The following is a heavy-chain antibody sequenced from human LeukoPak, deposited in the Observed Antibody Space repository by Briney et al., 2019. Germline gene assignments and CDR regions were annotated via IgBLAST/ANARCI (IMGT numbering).Heavy chain of an antibody. CDR3: VRGYSFGPYGMDV. J-gene: IGHJ6*02. CDR2: ISDSGGST. V-gene: IGHV3-64D*09. D-gene: IGHD2-15*01. CDR1: GFPFSSYA. Sequence: GGSLRLSCSASGFPFSSYAMHWVRQAPGKGLEYVSAISDSGGSTYYADSVKGRFTISRDNSKNTLYLQMSSLRAEDTAVYFCVRGYSFGPYGMDVLGQGTTVTVSS.